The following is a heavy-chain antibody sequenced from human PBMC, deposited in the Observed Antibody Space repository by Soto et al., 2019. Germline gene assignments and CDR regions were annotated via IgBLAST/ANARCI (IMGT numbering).Heavy chain of an antibody. J-gene: IGHJ4*02. CDR3: ARSVAVPGAHIDY. D-gene: IGHD6-19*01. CDR2: VYYTGST. V-gene: IGHV4-59*01. CDR1: GGSISGSY. Sequence: SETLSLTCSVSGGSISGSYWSWIRQSPGKGLEWLGYVYYTGSTNYSPSLRSRVSISVDTSKNEFSLRLSSVTAAGTAVYFCARSVAVPGAHIDYWGQGTQVTVSS.